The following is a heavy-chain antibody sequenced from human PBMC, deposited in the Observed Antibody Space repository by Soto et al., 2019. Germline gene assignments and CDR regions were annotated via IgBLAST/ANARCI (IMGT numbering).Heavy chain of an antibody. CDR2: VYHNGNT. D-gene: IGHD7-27*01. Sequence: QMQLQASGPGLVKPSETLSLTCTVSGGYIRSYCWSWIRQAPGKKLEWLGYVYHNGNTNYNPSLRSRLTLSVDTSNNRLSLNLKSVSAADAAVSYCAVPGPAGLWGRGTLVTVAS. J-gene: IGHJ2*01. V-gene: IGHV4-59*01. CDR1: GGYIRSYC. CDR3: AVPGPAGL.